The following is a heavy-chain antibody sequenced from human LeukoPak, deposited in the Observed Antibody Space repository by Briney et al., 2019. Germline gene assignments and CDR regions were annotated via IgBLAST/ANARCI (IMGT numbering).Heavy chain of an antibody. CDR2: ISDDGSKI. CDR1: GSTFSTDA. CDR3: ARDLRSSGYYAFDY. D-gene: IGHD3-22*01. Sequence: GGSLRLSCAASGSTFSTDAMHWVRQAPGKGLEWVAVISDDGSKIYYADSVKGRFTISRDNSKNTLYLQINSLRHDDTAVYYCARDLRSSGYYAFDYWGQGTLVTVSS. J-gene: IGHJ4*02. V-gene: IGHV3-30*04.